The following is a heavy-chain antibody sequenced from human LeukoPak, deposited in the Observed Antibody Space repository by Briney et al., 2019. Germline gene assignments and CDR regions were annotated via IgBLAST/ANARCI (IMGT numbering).Heavy chain of an antibody. CDR3: ARLPFDWSHNWFDP. D-gene: IGHD3-9*01. CDR2: IKQDGSEK. J-gene: IGHJ5*02. Sequence: RAGGSLRLSCVVSGFIFSDYWMSWVRQAPGKGLEWVANIKQDGSEKYYVDSVKGRFTISRDNAKNSLYLQMNSLRAEDTAVYYCARLPFDWSHNWFDPWGQGTLVTVSS. V-gene: IGHV3-7*03. CDR1: GFIFSDYW.